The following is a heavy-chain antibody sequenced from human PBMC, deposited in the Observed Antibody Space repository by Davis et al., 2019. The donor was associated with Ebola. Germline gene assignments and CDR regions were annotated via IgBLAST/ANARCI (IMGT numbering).Heavy chain of an antibody. CDR2: ISWDGGST. J-gene: IGHJ4*02. CDR1: GFTFDDYT. D-gene: IGHD1-1*01. V-gene: IGHV3-43*01. Sequence: GESLKISCAASGFTFDDYTMHWVRQAPGKGLEWVSLISWDGGSTYYADSVKGRFTISRDNSKNTLYLQMNSLRAEDTAVYYCAKNNWNDFIMLDYWGQGTLVTVSS. CDR3: AKNNWNDFIMLDY.